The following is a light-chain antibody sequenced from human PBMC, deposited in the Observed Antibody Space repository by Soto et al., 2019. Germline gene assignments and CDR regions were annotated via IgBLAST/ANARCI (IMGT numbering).Light chain of an antibody. V-gene: IGKV3-20*01. Sequence: EVVLTQSPGTLSLSPGERVTLSCRASQTVSSLYLAWYQQKPGQAPRLLIYGATSRATGNPDRFSGSGSGTDFSLTISRLEPEDFAVYYWQQYGSSPWTFGQGTKVEIK. CDR1: QTVSSLY. CDR3: QQYGSSPWT. J-gene: IGKJ1*01. CDR2: GAT.